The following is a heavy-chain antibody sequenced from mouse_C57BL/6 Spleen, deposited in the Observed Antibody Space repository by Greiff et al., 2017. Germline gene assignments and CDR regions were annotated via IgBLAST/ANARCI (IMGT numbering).Heavy chain of an antibody. V-gene: IGHV1-22*01. J-gene: IGHJ4*01. CDR3: ATGGYYAMDY. CDR1: GYTFTDYN. Sequence: EVKLQQSGPELVKPGASVKMSCKASGYTFTDYNMHWVKQSHGKSLEWIGYINPNNGGTSYNQEFKGKATLTVNKSSSTASMELRSLTSEDSAVYYCATGGYYAMDYWGQGTSVTVSS. CDR2: INPNNGGT.